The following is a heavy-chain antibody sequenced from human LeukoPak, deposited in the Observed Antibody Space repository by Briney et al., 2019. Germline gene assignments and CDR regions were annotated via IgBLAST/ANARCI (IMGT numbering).Heavy chain of an antibody. Sequence: PSETLSLTCTVSGGSISSYYWSWIRQPAGKGLEWIGRIYTSGSSNYIPSLNSRVSMSVDACKNTFYLKLSSVTAADTAVYYCARDIAVAALDAFDLWGQGTMVTVSS. J-gene: IGHJ3*01. CDR1: GGSISSYY. CDR2: IYTSGSS. V-gene: IGHV4-4*07. D-gene: IGHD6-19*01. CDR3: ARDIAVAALDAFDL.